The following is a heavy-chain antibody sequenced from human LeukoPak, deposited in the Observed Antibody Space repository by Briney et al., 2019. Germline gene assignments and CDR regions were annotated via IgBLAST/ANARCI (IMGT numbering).Heavy chain of an antibody. CDR1: GYSFTSYW. J-gene: IGHJ4*02. D-gene: IGHD1-7*01. V-gene: IGHV5-51*01. CDR3: ARQWDWNYLTTSFDY. CDR2: IYPGDSET. Sequence: PGESLKISCKGSGYSFTSYWIGWVRQMPGKGLEWMGIIYPGDSETKYSPSFQGQVTISADRSVNTAYLQWSHLQASDTAMYFCARQWDWNYLTTSFDYWGQGTLVTVSS.